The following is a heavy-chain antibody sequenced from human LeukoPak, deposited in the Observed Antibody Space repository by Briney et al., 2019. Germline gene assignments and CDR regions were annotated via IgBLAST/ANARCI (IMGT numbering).Heavy chain of an antibody. CDR3: AKGRPGAFDI. V-gene: IGHV3-23*01. CDR1: GFTFSSYA. Sequence: PGGSLRLSCAASGFTFSSYAMSWVRQAPGKGLEWVSGISGSGASTYYADSVRGRFTISRDNSKNTLYLQMNSLRAEDTAVYYCAKGRPGAFDIWGQGTMVTVSS. CDR2: ISGSGAST. J-gene: IGHJ3*02.